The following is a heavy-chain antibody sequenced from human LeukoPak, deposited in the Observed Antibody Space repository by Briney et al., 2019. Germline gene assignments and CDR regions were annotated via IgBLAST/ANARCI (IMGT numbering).Heavy chain of an antibody. CDR1: GYTFTSYG. D-gene: IGHD2-15*01. CDR3: ARMGYCSGGSCYSVGWFDP. Sequence: ASVKVSCTASGYTFTSYGISWVRRAPGQGLEWMGWISAYNGNTNYAQKLQGRVTMTTDTSTSTAYMELRSLRSDDTAVYYCARMGYCSGGSCYSVGWFDPWGQGTLVTVSS. V-gene: IGHV1-18*01. CDR2: ISAYNGNT. J-gene: IGHJ5*02.